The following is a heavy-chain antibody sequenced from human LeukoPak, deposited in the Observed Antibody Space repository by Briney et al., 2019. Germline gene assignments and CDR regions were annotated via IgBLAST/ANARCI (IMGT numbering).Heavy chain of an antibody. CDR3: AKDLGTRSVHDALDI. J-gene: IGHJ3*02. D-gene: IGHD1-1*01. CDR1: GFAFRNYG. V-gene: IGHV3-30*02. CDR2: IRDDGSIK. Sequence: PGGSLRLSCAASGFAFRNYGVHWVRQAPGKGLEWVTFIRDDGSIKSYADSVKGRFTTSRDNSKNTMYLQMDSLRAEDTATYYCAKDLGTRSVHDALDIWGQGTMVTVSS.